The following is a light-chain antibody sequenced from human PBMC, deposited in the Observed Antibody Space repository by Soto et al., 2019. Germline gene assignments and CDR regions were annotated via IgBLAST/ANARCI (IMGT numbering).Light chain of an antibody. CDR2: SNN. CDR3: VAWDDSLNGVV. J-gene: IGLJ2*01. CDR1: SSNIGTNT. Sequence: QSVLTQPPSASGTLGQRVTISCSGSSSNIGTNTVNWYQQLPGTAPKLLIYSNNQRPSGVPDRFSGSKSGTSASLAISGLQSEDEADYYCVAWDDSLNGVVFGGGTKLTVL. V-gene: IGLV1-44*01.